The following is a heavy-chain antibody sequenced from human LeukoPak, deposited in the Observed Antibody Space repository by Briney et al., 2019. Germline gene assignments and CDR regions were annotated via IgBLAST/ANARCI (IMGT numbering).Heavy chain of an antibody. J-gene: IGHJ5*02. CDR2: ISSSSSYI. CDR1: GFTFSSYG. V-gene: IGHV3-21*01. CDR3: ASGWQQLSLS. D-gene: IGHD6-13*01. Sequence: GGTLRLSCAASGFTFSSYGMSWVRQAPGKGLEWVSSISSSSSYIYYADSVKGRFTISRDNAKNSLYLQMNSLRAEDTAVYYCASGWQQLSLSWGQGTLVTVSS.